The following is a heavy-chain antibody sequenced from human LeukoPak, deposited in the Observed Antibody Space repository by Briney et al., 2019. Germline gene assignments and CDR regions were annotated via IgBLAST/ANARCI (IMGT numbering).Heavy chain of an antibody. CDR3: TSCAYDYRFFEN. J-gene: IGHJ4*02. CDR2: TRNKASGHTT. CDR1: GFTFSEYY. D-gene: IGHD5-12*01. V-gene: IGHV3-72*01. Sequence: GGSLRLSCAASGFTFSEYYMDWVRQAPGKGLEWVARTRNKASGHTTEYAASVKGRFTISRDDSKNSLYLQMNSLKTEDTAVYYCTSCAYDYRFFENWGQGTLVTVSS.